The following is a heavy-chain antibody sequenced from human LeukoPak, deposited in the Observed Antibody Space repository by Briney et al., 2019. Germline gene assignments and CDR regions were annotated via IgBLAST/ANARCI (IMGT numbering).Heavy chain of an antibody. J-gene: IGHJ4*02. CDR2: IKQDGSEK. CDR1: GFTFSSYW. V-gene: IGHV3-7*01. CDR3: ATCDDRGGISGNFDY. Sequence: GGSLRLFCAASGFTFSSYWMSWVRQAPGKGLEWVANIKQDGSEKYYVDSVKGRFTISRDNAKNSLYLQMNSLRAEDTAVYYCATCDDRGGISGNFDYWGQGTLVTVSS. D-gene: IGHD1-26*01.